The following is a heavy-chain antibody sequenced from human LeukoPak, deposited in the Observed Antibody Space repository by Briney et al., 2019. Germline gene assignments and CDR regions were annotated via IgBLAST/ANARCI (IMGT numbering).Heavy chain of an antibody. D-gene: IGHD1-26*01. CDR2: INPNSGGT. J-gene: IGHJ4*02. V-gene: IGHV1-2*02. CDR1: GYTFTGYY. CDR3: ARGGQWELLPLDY. Sequence: ASVKVSCKASGYTFTGYYMHWVRQAPGQGLEWMGWINPNSGGTNYAQKSQGRVTMTRDTSISTAYMELSRLRSDDTAVYYCARGGQWELLPLDYWGQGTLVTVSS.